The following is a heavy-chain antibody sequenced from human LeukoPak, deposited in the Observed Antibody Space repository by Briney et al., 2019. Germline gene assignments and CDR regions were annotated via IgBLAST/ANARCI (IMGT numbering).Heavy chain of an antibody. CDR2: IYYSGST. V-gene: IGHV4-59*11. J-gene: IGHJ5*02. CDR1: GGSISSHY. CDR3: ARAPPRITIFGVVPNRFDP. Sequence: SETLSLTCTVSGGSISSHYWRWIRQPPGKGLEWIGYIYYSGSTNYNPSLKSRVTISVDTSKNQFSLKLSSVTAADTAVYYCARAPPRITIFGVVPNRFDPWGQGTLVTVSS. D-gene: IGHD3-3*01.